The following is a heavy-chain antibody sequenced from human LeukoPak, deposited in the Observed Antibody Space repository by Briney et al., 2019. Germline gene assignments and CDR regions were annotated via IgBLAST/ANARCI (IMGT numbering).Heavy chain of an antibody. CDR3: ARVVPAATLGYYYYMDV. J-gene: IGHJ6*03. Sequence: ASVKVSCKASGGTFSSYAISWVRQAPGQGLEWMGIINPSGGSTSYAQKFQGRVTMTRDMSTSTVYMELSSLRSEDTAVYYCARVVPAATLGYYYYMDVWGKGTTVTVSS. CDR1: GGTFSSYA. V-gene: IGHV1-46*01. CDR2: INPSGGST. D-gene: IGHD2-2*01.